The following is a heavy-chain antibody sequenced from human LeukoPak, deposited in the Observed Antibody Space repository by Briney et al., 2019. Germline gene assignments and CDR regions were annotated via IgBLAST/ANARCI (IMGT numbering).Heavy chain of an antibody. D-gene: IGHD3-16*02. CDR3: ARGRRTFGGVIVPLDY. V-gene: IGHV3-30-3*01. Sequence: LTGGSLRLSCAASGFTFSSYAMHWVRQAPGKGLEWVAVISYDGSNKYYADSVKGRFTISRDNSKNTLYLQMNSLRAEDAAVYYCARGRRTFGGVIVPLDYWGQGTLVTVSS. CDR1: GFTFSSYA. CDR2: ISYDGSNK. J-gene: IGHJ4*02.